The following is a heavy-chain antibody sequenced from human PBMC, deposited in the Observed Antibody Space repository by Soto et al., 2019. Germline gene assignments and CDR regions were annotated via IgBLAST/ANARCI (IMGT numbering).Heavy chain of an antibody. CDR2: IIPIFGTA. Sequence: ASVKVSCKASGVTFSRYAISWVRQAPGQGLEWMGGIIPIFGTANYAQKFQGRVTITADESTSTAYMELSSLRSEDTAVYYCARVVEEGTVTTLPHYYYGMDVWGQGTTVTVSS. CDR1: GVTFSRYA. D-gene: IGHD4-4*01. CDR3: ARVVEEGTVTTLPHYYYGMDV. V-gene: IGHV1-69*13. J-gene: IGHJ6*02.